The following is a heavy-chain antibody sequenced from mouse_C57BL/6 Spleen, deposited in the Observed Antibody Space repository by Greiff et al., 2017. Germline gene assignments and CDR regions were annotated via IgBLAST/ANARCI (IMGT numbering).Heavy chain of an antibody. CDR3: AIYGSRVDFDY. V-gene: IGHV1-82*01. CDR1: GYAFSSSW. Sequence: VQLQQSGPELVKPGASVKISCKASGYAFSSSWMNWVKQRPGKGLEWIGRIYPGDGDTNYNGKFKGKATLTADKSSSTAYMQLSSLTSEDSAVYFCAIYGSRVDFDYWGQGTTLTVSS. CDR2: IYPGDGDT. D-gene: IGHD1-1*01. J-gene: IGHJ2*01.